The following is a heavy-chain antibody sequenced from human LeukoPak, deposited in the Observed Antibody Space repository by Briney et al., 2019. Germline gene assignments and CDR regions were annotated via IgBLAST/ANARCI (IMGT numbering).Heavy chain of an antibody. D-gene: IGHD6-19*01. Sequence: GGSLRLSCAASGFTFSSYAMSWVRQAPGKGLEGVSTISGSGSSTYYADSVKGRFTISRDYSKNTLYLQMNSLKAEDTAVFYCAKDLSSGWPDAFDIWGQGTMVTVSS. CDR2: ISGSGSST. CDR1: GFTFSSYA. CDR3: AKDLSSGWPDAFDI. V-gene: IGHV3-23*01. J-gene: IGHJ3*02.